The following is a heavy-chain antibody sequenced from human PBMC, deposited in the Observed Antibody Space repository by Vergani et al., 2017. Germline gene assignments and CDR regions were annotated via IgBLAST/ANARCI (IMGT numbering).Heavy chain of an antibody. CDR3: AKDLLARNWKMEDYMDV. D-gene: IGHD1-1*01. V-gene: IGHV3-23*01. CDR2: ISGSGGSK. Sequence: EVQLLESGGGLVQPGGSLRLSCAASGFTFSSYAMSWVRQAPGKGLEWVSAISGSGGSKYYADSVKGRFTDTRDNSKNTLYLQLNSLRAEDTVVYYCAKDLLARNWKMEDYMDVWGKGTTVTVSS. J-gene: IGHJ6*03. CDR1: GFTFSSYA.